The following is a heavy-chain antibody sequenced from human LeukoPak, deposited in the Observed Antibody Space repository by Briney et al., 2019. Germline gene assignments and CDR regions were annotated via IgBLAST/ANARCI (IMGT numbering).Heavy chain of an antibody. CDR2: INWNGGST. CDR1: GFTFDDYG. Sequence: PGGSLRLSCAVSGFTFDDYGMSWVRQAPGKGLEWVSGINWNGGSTGYADSVKGRFTISRDNAKNSLYLQMNSLRAEDTALYYCARVYGSGSYYXXXDVXXXXXXVTV. V-gene: IGHV3-20*04. D-gene: IGHD3-10*01. J-gene: IGHJ6*01. CDR3: ARVYGSGSYYXXXDV.